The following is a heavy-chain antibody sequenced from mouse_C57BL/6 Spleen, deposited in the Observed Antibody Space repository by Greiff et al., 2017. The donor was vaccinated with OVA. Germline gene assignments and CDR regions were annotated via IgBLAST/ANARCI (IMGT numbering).Heavy chain of an antibody. CDR2: INYDGSST. Sequence: DVKLVESEGGLVQPGSSMKLSCTASGFTFSDYYMAWVRQVPEKGLEWVANINYDGSSTYYLDSLKSRFIISRDNAKNILYLQMSSLKSEDTATYYCARAGSLDYFDYWGQGTTLTVSS. D-gene: IGHD6-1*01. V-gene: IGHV5-16*01. CDR3: ARAGSLDYFDY. J-gene: IGHJ2*01. CDR1: GFTFSDYY.